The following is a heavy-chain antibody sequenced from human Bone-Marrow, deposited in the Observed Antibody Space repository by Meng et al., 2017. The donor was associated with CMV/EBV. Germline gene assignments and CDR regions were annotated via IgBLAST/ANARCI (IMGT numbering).Heavy chain of an antibody. V-gene: IGHV1-18*01. D-gene: IGHD3-22*01. J-gene: IGHJ4*02. CDR1: GYTFTSYG. CDR2: ISAYNGNT. CDR3: AREGDSSGYNYFDY. Sequence: ASVKVSCKASGYTFTSYGISWVRQAPGQGLEWMGWISAYNGNTNYAQKLQGRVTMTTDTSTSTVYMELSSLRSEDTAVYYCAREGDSSGYNYFDYWGQGTLVTVSS.